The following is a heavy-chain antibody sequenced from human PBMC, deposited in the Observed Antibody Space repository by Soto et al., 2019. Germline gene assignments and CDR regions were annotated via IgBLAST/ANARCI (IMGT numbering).Heavy chain of an antibody. CDR2: ISAYNGNT. Sequence: QVQLVQSGAEVKKPGASVKVSCKASGYIFTTYGIRWVRQAPGQGLEWMGWISAYNGNTNYAQKIQGRVTMTTDTSTSTAYMELRSLRSDDTAVYYCARQQWLYYYYGMDVRGQGTTVTVSS. V-gene: IGHV1-18*01. J-gene: IGHJ6*02. CDR3: ARQQWLYYYYGMDV. D-gene: IGHD6-19*01. CDR1: GYIFTTYG.